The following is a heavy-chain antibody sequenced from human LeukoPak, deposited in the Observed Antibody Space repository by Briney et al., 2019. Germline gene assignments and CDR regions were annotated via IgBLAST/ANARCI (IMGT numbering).Heavy chain of an antibody. CDR1: GGTFSSYA. CDR3: ARLGSGSYLEHNWFDP. Sequence: GASVKVSCKASGGTFSSYAISWVRQAPGQGLEWMGGIIPIFGTANYAQKFQGRVTITADESTSTAYMELSSLRSEDTAVYYCARLGSGSYLEHNWFDPWGQGTLVTVSS. CDR2: IIPIFGTA. D-gene: IGHD3-10*01. J-gene: IGHJ5*02. V-gene: IGHV1-69*13.